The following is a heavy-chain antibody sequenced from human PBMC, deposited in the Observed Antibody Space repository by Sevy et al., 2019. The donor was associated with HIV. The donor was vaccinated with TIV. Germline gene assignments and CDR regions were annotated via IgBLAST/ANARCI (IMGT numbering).Heavy chain of an antibody. CDR3: ARNMVYANWFDP. D-gene: IGHD2-8*01. CDR1: GYTFTSYG. CDR2: ISAYNGNT. Sequence: ASVKVSCKASGYTFTSYGISWVRQAPGQGLEWMGWISAYNGNTNYAQKLQGRVTMTTDTSTSTAYMELRSLRADDTAVYYCARNMVYANWFDPWGQGTLVTVSS. V-gene: IGHV1-18*01. J-gene: IGHJ5*02.